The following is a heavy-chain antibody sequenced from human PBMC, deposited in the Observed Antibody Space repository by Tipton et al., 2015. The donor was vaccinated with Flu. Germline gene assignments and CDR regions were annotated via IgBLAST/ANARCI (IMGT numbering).Heavy chain of an antibody. J-gene: IGHJ4*02. CDR2: ISSSGTTI. CDR1: GFTFSDYY. CDR3: ARVSGGGYYFDY. V-gene: IGHV3-11*01. D-gene: IGHD2-15*01. Sequence: GSLRLSCAASGFTFSDYYMSWIRQLPGKGLEWVSHISSSGTTINYADSVKGRFTISRDNAKNSLYLQMNSLRAEDTAVYYCARVSGGGYYFDYWGQGTLVTVSS.